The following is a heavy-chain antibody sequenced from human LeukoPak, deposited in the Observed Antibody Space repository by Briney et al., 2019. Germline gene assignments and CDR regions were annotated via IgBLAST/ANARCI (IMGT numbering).Heavy chain of an antibody. V-gene: IGHV4-39*07. J-gene: IGHJ6*03. CDR1: GGSISSSSYY. CDR2: IYYSGST. CDR3: YMDV. Sequence: SETLSLTCTVSGGSISSSSYYWGWIRQTPGKGLEWIGSIYYSGSTFYSPSLKSRVTISVDKSKNQFSLKLTSVTAADTAVYYYYMDVWGKGTTVTVSS.